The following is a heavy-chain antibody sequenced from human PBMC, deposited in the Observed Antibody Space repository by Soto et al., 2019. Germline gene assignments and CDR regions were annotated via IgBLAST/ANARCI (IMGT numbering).Heavy chain of an antibody. CDR2: ISSSKTT. CDR1: GITFSSYS. V-gene: IGHV3-48*02. Sequence: VQLVESGGGLVQPGESLRLSCTASGITFSSYSMNWVRQAPGKGLEWLSYISSSKTTYADSVKGRFTISRENAKNSGYLQMNSLRDEDTAVYYCVGDQDVHTPMVHGNYWGRGTRVTVSS. D-gene: IGHD5-18*01. CDR3: VGDQDVHTPMVHGNY. J-gene: IGHJ4*02.